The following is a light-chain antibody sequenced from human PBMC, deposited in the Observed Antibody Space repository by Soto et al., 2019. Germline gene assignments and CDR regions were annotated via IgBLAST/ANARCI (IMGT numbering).Light chain of an antibody. J-gene: IGLJ2*01. V-gene: IGLV2-23*01. CDR1: SSDVGRYNL. CDR3: CSYAGGTSVV. Sequence: QSALTQPASVSGSPGQSITISCTGTSSDVGRYNLVSWYQQHPGKAPKLIIYEDIERPSGVSSRFSGPKSGNTASLTSSGLQTEDEAHYYCCSYAGGTSVVFGGGTKLTVL. CDR2: EDI.